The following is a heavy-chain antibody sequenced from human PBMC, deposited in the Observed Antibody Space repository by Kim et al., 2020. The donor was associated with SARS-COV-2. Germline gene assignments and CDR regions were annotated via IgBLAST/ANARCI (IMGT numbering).Heavy chain of an antibody. Sequence: GGSLRLSCAASGFTFRNHAMHWVRQAPGKGLEWVSTINWKSGGIVYVDSVKGRFAISRDNARNSLYLQMNSLRTEDTALYYCAKDLYSTSSWYFDFWGRGTLVTVSS. CDR2: INWKSGGI. V-gene: IGHV3-9*01. D-gene: IGHD1-26*01. J-gene: IGHJ2*01. CDR1: GFTFRNHA. CDR3: AKDLYSTSSWYFDF.